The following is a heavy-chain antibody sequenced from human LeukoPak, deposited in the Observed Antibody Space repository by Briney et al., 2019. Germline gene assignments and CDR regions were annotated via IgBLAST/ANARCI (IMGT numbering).Heavy chain of an antibody. J-gene: IGHJ3*01. CDR2: IYYSGSS. D-gene: IGHD3-22*01. CDR1: GGSISSTSYY. V-gene: IGHV4-39*01. Sequence: SETLSLTCAVSGGSISSTSYYWAWIRQPPGKGLEWIGTIYYSGSSYHNPSLKSRVTMSVDTSRNQFSLKLSSVDAADTAVYYCAKAGVRYFDSSGLYAFDFWGQGTTVTVSS. CDR3: AKAGVRYFDSSGLYAFDF.